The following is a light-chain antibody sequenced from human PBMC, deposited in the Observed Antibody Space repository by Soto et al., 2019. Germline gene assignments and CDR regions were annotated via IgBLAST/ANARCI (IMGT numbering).Light chain of an antibody. V-gene: IGKV3-20*01. CDR2: ASS. J-gene: IGKJ5*01. Sequence: EVVLMQSPGTLSLSPGEGATLSCRASRSVGSNNLAWYHQKPGQAPRLLIYASSTRATGIPDRFSGSASGTDFTLAISRLETEDFGVYYCQHYGTSITFGQGTRLEIK. CDR1: RSVGSNN. CDR3: QHYGTSIT.